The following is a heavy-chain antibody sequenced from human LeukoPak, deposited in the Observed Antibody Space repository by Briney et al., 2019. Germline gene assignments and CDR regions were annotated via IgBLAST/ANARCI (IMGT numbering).Heavy chain of an antibody. V-gene: IGHV1-8*03. D-gene: IGHD2-2*01. Sequence: VSVKVSCKASGYTFTSYDINWVPQATGQGLEWMGWMNPNSGNTGYAQKFQGRVTITRNTSISTAYMELSSLRSEDTAVYYCAREVAPSSTSGYGDCDYYYYMDVWCKGTTVTASS. CDR1: GYTFTSYD. CDR2: MNPNSGNT. CDR3: AREVAPSSTSGYGDCDYYYYMDV. J-gene: IGHJ6*03.